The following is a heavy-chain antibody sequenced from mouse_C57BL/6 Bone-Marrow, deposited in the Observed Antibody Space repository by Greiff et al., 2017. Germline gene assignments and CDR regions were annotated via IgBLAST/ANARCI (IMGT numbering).Heavy chain of an antibody. CDR2: INPGRGGT. CDR3: ARRVKGY. J-gene: IGHJ2*01. CDR1: GYAFTNYL. D-gene: IGHD1-3*01. Sequence: VQLQQSGAELVRPGTSVKVSCKASGYAFTNYLIEWVKQRPGQGLEWIGVINPGRGGTNYNEKFKGKATLTADKSSSTAYMQLSSLTSEDSAVXSCARRVKGYWGQGTTLTVSS. V-gene: IGHV1-54*01.